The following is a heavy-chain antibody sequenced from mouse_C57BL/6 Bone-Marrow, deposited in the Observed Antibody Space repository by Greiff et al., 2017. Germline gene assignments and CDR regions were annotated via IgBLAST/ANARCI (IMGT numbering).Heavy chain of an antibody. V-gene: IGHV5-6*01. CDR2: IISGGSYT. CDR3: ARQGRGYAMDY. CDR1: GFTFSSYG. Sequence: EVQGVESGGDLVKPGGSLKLSCAASGFTFSSYGMSWVRQTPDKRLEWVATIISGGSYTYYPDSVKGRFTISRDNAKNTLYLQMSSLKSEDTAMYYCARQGRGYAMDYWGQGTSVTVSS. J-gene: IGHJ4*01.